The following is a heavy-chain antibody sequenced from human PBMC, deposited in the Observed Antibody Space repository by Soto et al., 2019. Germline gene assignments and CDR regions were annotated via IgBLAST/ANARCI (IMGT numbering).Heavy chain of an antibody. CDR2: IWYDGSNK. D-gene: IGHD3-9*01. Sequence: QVQLVESGGGVVQPGRSLRLSCAASGFTFSSYGMHWVRQAPGKGLEWVAVIWYDGSNKYYADSVKGRFTISRDNSKNTLYLQMNSLRAEDTAVYYCARDRDILTGYPGYGMDVWGQGTTVTVSS. V-gene: IGHV3-33*01. CDR1: GFTFSSYG. J-gene: IGHJ6*02. CDR3: ARDRDILTGYPGYGMDV.